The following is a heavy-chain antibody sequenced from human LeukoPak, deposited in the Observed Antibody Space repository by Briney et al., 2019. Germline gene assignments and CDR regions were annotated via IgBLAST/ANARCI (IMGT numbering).Heavy chain of an antibody. V-gene: IGHV4-59*01. Sequence: SETLSLTCSVSGGSISSYYWSWIRQPPGKGLEWIGYIYYSGSTNYNPSLKSRVTISVDTSKNQFSLRLSSVTAADTAVYYCARGSSWGFTGTFDYWGQGTLVTVSS. CDR2: IYYSGST. CDR3: ARGSSWGFTGTFDY. CDR1: GGSISSYY. J-gene: IGHJ4*02. D-gene: IGHD7-27*01.